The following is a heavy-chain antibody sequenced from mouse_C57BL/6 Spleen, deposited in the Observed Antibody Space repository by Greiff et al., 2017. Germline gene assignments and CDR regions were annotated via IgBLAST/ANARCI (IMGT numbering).Heavy chain of an antibody. CDR2: IDPSDSYT. Sequence: QVKLQQPGAELVRPGNSVKLSCKASGYTFTSYWMHWVKQRPGQGLEWIGVIDPSDSYTNYNQKFKGKATLTVDTSSSTAYMQLSSLTSEDSAVEYCASRLLWYDRGYCDYWGQGTTLTVSS. J-gene: IGHJ2*01. CDR3: ASRLLWYDRGYCDY. V-gene: IGHV1-59*01. CDR1: GYTFTSYW. D-gene: IGHD2-1*01.